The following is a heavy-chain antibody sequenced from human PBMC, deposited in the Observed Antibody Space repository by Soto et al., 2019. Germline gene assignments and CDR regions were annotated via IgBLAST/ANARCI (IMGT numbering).Heavy chain of an antibody. V-gene: IGHV1-3*01. CDR1: GYTFTSYA. CDR3: ARDFTGRYLGLHY. Sequence: HVQLVQSGAEVKKPGASVKVSCKASGYTFTSYAMHWVRQAPGHRLEWMGWINAGNGNTKYSQKFQGRVNITRDTSGSTAYMELSSVRSEETAVYYCARDFTGRYLGLHYWGQGTLVTVSS. D-gene: IGHD1-26*01. J-gene: IGHJ4*02. CDR2: INAGNGNT.